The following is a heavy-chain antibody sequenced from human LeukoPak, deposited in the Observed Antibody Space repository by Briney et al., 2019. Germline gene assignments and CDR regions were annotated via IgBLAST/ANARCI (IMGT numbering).Heavy chain of an antibody. CDR2: IRSKANSYAT. Sequence: GGSLRLSCAASGFTFSGSAMHWVRQASGKWLEWVGRIRSKANSYATAYAASVKGRFTISRDDSKNTAYLQMNSLKTEDTAVYYCYLDSSGYYHVAFDIWGQGTMVTVSS. CDR3: YLDSSGYYHVAFDI. D-gene: IGHD3-22*01. J-gene: IGHJ3*02. CDR1: GFTFSGSA. V-gene: IGHV3-73*01.